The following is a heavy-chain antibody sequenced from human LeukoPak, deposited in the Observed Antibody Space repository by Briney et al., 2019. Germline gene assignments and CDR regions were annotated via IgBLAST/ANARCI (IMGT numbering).Heavy chain of an antibody. D-gene: IGHD1-26*01. CDR3: ARANGGSILDGGYYFDY. V-gene: IGHV3-30*01. CDR2: ISYDGSNK. J-gene: IGHJ4*02. Sequence: GRSLRLSCAASGLTFITYAMHWVRQAPGKGLEWVAVISYDGSNKYYADSVKGRFTISRDNSKNTLYLQMNSLRAEDTAVYYCARANGGSILDGGYYFDYWGQGTLVTVSS. CDR1: GLTFITYA.